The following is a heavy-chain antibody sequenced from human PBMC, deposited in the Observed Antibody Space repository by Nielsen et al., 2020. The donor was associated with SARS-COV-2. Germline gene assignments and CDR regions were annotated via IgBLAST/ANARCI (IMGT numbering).Heavy chain of an antibody. D-gene: IGHD6-19*01. Sequence: VKVSCKASGYTFTSYAMHWVRQAPGQRLEWMGWINAGNGNTKYSQKFQGRVTITRDTSASTAYMELSSLRSEDTAVYYCARDRIYRQWLAEKLLDYWGQGTLVTVSS. CDR3: ARDRIYRQWLAEKLLDY. J-gene: IGHJ4*02. V-gene: IGHV1-3*01. CDR1: GYTFTSYA. CDR2: INAGNGNT.